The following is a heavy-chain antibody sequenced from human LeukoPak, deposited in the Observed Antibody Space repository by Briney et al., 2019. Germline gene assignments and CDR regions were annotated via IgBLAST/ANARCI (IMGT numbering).Heavy chain of an antibody. CDR3: GRIAINANNGMDV. D-gene: IGHD1/OR15-1a*01. CDR2: ISSGSSNI. Sequence: GGSLRLSCAASGFTFSSYSMNWVRQAPGKGLEWVSYISSGSSNINYADSVKGRFTISRYNAKNSLYLQMNSLRDEDTDVYYCGRIAINANNGMDVWGQGTTVTVSS. V-gene: IGHV3-48*02. J-gene: IGHJ6*02. CDR1: GFTFSSYS.